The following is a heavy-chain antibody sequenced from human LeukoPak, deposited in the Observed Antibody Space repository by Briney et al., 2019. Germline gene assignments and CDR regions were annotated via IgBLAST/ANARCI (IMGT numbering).Heavy chain of an antibody. CDR3: AKGPLSHFDY. CDR2: INGNGGST. J-gene: IGHJ4*02. D-gene: IGHD2/OR15-2a*01. Sequence: GGSLRLSCAASGFTFSSYAMNWVRQAPGKGVEWVSAINGNGGSTYYAVSVKGRFTISRDNSKNTLYLQMNSLRAEDTAVYYCAKGPLSHFDYWGQGTLVTVSS. CDR1: GFTFSSYA. V-gene: IGHV3-23*01.